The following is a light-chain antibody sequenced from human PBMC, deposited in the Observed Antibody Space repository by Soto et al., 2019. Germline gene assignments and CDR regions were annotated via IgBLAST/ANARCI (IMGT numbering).Light chain of an antibody. J-gene: IGLJ1*01. CDR3: SAYTTRRTVI. V-gene: IGLV2-14*03. CDR1: RRDIGAYNF. Sequence: QSVLTQPASVCGSPGQTITISCAGTRRDIGAYNFVSWHQQLPRKAPHLIFYHVHDQPSGIPHRFSASKSGNTASLTISALQAEDEAHYYCSAYTTRRTVIFGPGTKVTVL. CDR2: HVH.